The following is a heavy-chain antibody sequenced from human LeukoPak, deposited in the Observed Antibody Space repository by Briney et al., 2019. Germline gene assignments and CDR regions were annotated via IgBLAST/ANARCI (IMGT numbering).Heavy chain of an antibody. D-gene: IGHD3/OR15-3a*01. CDR2: ISYDGSNK. V-gene: IGHV3-30-3*01. Sequence: PGRSLRLSCAASGFTFSSYAMHWVRQAPGKGLEWVAVISYDGSNKYYADSVEGRFTISRDNSKNTLYLQMNSLRAEDTAVYYCARDRGGGLEMYYFDYWGQGTLVTVSS. J-gene: IGHJ4*02. CDR3: ARDRGGGLEMYYFDY. CDR1: GFTFSSYA.